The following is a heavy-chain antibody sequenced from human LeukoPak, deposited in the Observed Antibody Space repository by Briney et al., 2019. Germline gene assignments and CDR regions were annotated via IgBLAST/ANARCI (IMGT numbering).Heavy chain of an antibody. D-gene: IGHD3-3*01. J-gene: IGHJ4*02. V-gene: IGHV3-23*01. CDR2: ISGSGDST. CDR1: GFTFSTYA. Sequence: GGSLRLSCAASGFTFSTYAVNWVRQAPGKGLEWVSTISGSGDSTYYADSVKGRFTISRDNSKDTLYLQMNSLRAEDTAVYYCAKANDFWSGYYLWGQGTLVTVSS. CDR3: AKANDFWSGYYL.